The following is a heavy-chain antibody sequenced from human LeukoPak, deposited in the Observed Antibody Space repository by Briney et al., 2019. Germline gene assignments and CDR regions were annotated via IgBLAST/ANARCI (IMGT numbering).Heavy chain of an antibody. J-gene: IGHJ4*02. CDR2: IKQGGSEK. V-gene: IGHV3-7*05. D-gene: IGHD5-24*01. Sequence: GGTLRLSCAASGFTFSNYWMSWVRQAPGKGLEWVANIKQGGSEKYYVDFVKGRFTISRDNAENSLYLQMNSLRAECTAVYYCARAQKRGPYYFDYWGQGTLVIVSS. CDR1: GFTFSNYW. CDR3: ARAQKRGPYYFDY.